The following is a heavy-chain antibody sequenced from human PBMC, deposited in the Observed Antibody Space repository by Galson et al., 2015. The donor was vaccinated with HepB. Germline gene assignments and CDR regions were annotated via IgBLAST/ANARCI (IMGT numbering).Heavy chain of an antibody. Sequence: SLRLSCAASGFTFSSYEMNWVRQAPGKGLEWVLYISSSGSTIYYADSVKGRFTISRDNAKNSLYLQMNSLRAEDTAVYYCARGDYDTDAFDIWGQGTMVTVSS. CDR1: GFTFSSYE. CDR3: ARGDYDTDAFDI. D-gene: IGHD3-22*01. V-gene: IGHV3-48*03. J-gene: IGHJ3*02. CDR2: ISSSGSTI.